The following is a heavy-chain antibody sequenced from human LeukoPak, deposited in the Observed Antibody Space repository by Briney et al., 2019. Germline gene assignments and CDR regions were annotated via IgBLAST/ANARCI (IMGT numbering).Heavy chain of an antibody. J-gene: IGHJ3*02. CDR1: GFSVSPNF. Sequence: GGSLRLSCVASGFSVSPNFMSWIRQSPGRGLEWISVVYSGHNTYYAESLRGRFTISREISKNTVYLQMDRLRAEDTATYYCARDFIPPRGGAFDIWGHGTVVTVSS. CDR2: VYSGHNT. V-gene: IGHV3-53*01. CDR3: ARDFIPPRGGAFDI. D-gene: IGHD3-16*01.